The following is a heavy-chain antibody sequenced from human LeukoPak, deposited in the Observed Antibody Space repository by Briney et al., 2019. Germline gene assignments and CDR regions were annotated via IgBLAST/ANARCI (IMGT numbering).Heavy chain of an antibody. Sequence: ASVKVSCEASGYTFTGYYMHWVRQAPGQGLEWMGWINPNSGGTNYAQKFQGRVTMTRDTSISTAYMELSSLTSDDTAVYYCARDSSGWYRWFDLWGQGTLVTVSS. CDR2: INPNSGGT. J-gene: IGHJ5*02. CDR1: GYTFTGYY. V-gene: IGHV1-2*02. CDR3: ARDSSGWYRWFDL. D-gene: IGHD6-19*01.